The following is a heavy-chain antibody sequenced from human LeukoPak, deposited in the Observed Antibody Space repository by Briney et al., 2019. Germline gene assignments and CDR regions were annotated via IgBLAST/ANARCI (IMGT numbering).Heavy chain of an antibody. D-gene: IGHD3-16*01. CDR2: IRYDGGNK. Sequence: GGSLRLSCAASGFTFSSYGMHWVRQAPGKGLEWVAFIRYDGGNKYYADSVKGRFTISRDNSKNTLYLQMNSLRAEDTAVYYCATGGGSVKNWGQGTLVTVSS. V-gene: IGHV3-30*02. CDR1: GFTFSSYG. CDR3: ATGGGSVKN. J-gene: IGHJ4*02.